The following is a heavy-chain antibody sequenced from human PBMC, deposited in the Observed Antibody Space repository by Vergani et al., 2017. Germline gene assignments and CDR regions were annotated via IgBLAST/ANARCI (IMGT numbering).Heavy chain of an antibody. J-gene: IGHJ5*02. Sequence: QVQLVQSGAEVKKPGSSVKVSCKASGGTFSSYAISWVRQAPGQGLEWMGGIIPIFGTANYAQKFQGRVTITADESTSTAYMELSSLRSEDTAVYYCSGMNIVATISSRWFDPWGQGTLVTVSS. CDR3: SGMNIVATISSRWFDP. CDR2: IIPIFGTA. D-gene: IGHD5-12*01. CDR1: GGTFSSYA. V-gene: IGHV1-69*01.